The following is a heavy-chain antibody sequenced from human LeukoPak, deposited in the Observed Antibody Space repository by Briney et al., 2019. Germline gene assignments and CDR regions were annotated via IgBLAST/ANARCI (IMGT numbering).Heavy chain of an antibody. J-gene: IGHJ4*02. CDR3: ARDTDCTNGVCYTGIFDY. CDR2: INPNSGGT. Sequence: PEASVKVSCKASGYTFTGYYMHWVRHAPGQGLEWMGWINPNSGGTNYAQKLQGRVTMTRDTSISTAYMELSRLRSDDTAVYYCARDTDCTNGVCYTGIFDYWGQGTLVTVSS. D-gene: IGHD2-8*01. V-gene: IGHV1-2*02. CDR1: GYTFTGYY.